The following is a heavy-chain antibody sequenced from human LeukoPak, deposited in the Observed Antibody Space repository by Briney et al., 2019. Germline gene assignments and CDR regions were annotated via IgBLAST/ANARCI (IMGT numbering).Heavy chain of an antibody. D-gene: IGHD7-27*01. CDR3: ARVGLGILGGLDY. V-gene: IGHV4-30-4*08. CDR2: IYYSGST. CDR1: GGSISSGGYY. J-gene: IGHJ4*02. Sequence: PSETLSLTCTVSGGSISSGGYYWSWIRQHPGKGLEWIGYIYYSGSTYYNPSLESRVTISVDTSKNQFSLKLSSVTAADTAVYYCARVGLGILGGLDYWGQGTLVTVSS.